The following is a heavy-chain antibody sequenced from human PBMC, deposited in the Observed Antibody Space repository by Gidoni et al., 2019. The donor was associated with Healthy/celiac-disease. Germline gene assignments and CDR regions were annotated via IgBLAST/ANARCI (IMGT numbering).Heavy chain of an antibody. J-gene: IGHJ4*02. CDR2: ISGSGGST. V-gene: IGHV3-23*01. Sequence: EVHTLESGGGLVQPGGSLRLPCSAAGFPFGSYAMSWVRQAPGKGLEWVSAISGSGGSTYYADSVKGRFTISRDNSKNTLYLQMNSLRAEDTAVYYCAKGYGGNSFFPFDYWGQGTLVTVSS. CDR1: GFPFGSYA. D-gene: IGHD2-21*02. CDR3: AKGYGGNSFFPFDY.